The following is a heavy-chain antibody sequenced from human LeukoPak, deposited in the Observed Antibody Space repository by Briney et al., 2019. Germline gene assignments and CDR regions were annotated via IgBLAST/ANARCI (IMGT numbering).Heavy chain of an antibody. Sequence: SETLSLTCTVSGGSISSSSYYWSWIRQPAGKGLEWIGRIYTSGSTNYNPSLKSRVTMSVDTSKNQFSLKLSSVTAADTAVYYCARGPGVWFGDFPFNWFDPWGQGTLVTVSS. D-gene: IGHD3-10*01. V-gene: IGHV4-61*02. J-gene: IGHJ5*02. CDR1: GGSISSSSYY. CDR3: ARGPGVWFGDFPFNWFDP. CDR2: IYTSGST.